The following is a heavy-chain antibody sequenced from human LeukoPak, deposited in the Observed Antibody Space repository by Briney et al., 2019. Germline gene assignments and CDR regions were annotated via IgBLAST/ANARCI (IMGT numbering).Heavy chain of an antibody. CDR2: INAGNGNT. CDR3: ARHIAAAASFDY. V-gene: IGHV1-3*01. Sequence: PVASVTVSCKASGYTFTSYAMHWVRQAPGQRLEWMGWINAGNGNTKYSQKFQGRVTITRDTSASTAYMELSSLRSEDTAVYYCARHIAAAASFDYWGQGTLVTVSS. J-gene: IGHJ4*02. D-gene: IGHD6-13*01. CDR1: GYTFTSYA.